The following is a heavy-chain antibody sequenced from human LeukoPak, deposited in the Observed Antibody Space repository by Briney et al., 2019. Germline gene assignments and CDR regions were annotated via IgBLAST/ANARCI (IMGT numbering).Heavy chain of an antibody. D-gene: IGHD3-10*01. CDR2: IYYSGST. Sequence: SETLFLTCTVSGDSISSYYWSWIRQPPGKGLEWIGYIYYSGSTNYNPSLKSRVTISIDTSKNQFSLNLSSVTAADTAVYYCATYGSGSYFFEYWGQGTLVTVSS. J-gene: IGHJ4*02. V-gene: IGHV4-59*01. CDR3: ATYGSGSYFFEY. CDR1: GDSISSYY.